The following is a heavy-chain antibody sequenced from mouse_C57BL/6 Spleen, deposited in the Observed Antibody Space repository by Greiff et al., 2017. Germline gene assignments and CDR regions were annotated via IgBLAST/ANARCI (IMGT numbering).Heavy chain of an antibody. CDR3: AREGTGTSWFAY. CDR1: GYTFTSYW. D-gene: IGHD4-1*01. Sequence: VQLQQPGAELVKPGASVKLSCKASGYTFTSYWMHWVKPRPGQGLEWIGMIHPNSGSTNYNEKFKSKATLTVDKSSSTAYMQLSSLTSEDSAVYYCAREGTGTSWFAYWGQGTLVTVSA. V-gene: IGHV1-64*01. CDR2: IHPNSGST. J-gene: IGHJ3*01.